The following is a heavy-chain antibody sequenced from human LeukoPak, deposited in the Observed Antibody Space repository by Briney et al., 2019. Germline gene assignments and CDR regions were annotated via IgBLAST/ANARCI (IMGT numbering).Heavy chain of an antibody. CDR2: INDRGST. V-gene: IGHV4-59*02. J-gene: IGHJ6*02. Sequence: SEILSLTCTVSGDSVRSYYWSWIRQPPGQGLEWLGHINDRGSTNYNPSLQGRVTISIDTSKNQFSLKVNSVTAADTDVYYCVRDSRYGSGWFEDGLDFWGQGTTVTVSS. D-gene: IGHD6-13*01. CDR1: GDSVRSYY. CDR3: VRDSRYGSGWFEDGLDF.